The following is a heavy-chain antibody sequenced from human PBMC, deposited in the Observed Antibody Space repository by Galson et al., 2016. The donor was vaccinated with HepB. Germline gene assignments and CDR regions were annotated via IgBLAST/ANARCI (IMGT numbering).Heavy chain of an antibody. J-gene: IGHJ6*02. D-gene: IGHD3-16*01. CDR2: IYYNGNT. Sequence: LRLSCAASGFTFDKYGMTWFRQPPGKGLEWSGSIYYNGNTYYNPPLRSRLTMSIDTSKNQFSLRVTSVTAADTAVYYCGRLGGTYTKGGMDVWGQGTTVTVAS. CDR3: GRLGGTYTKGGMDV. V-gene: IGHV4-28*01. CDR1: GFTFDKYG.